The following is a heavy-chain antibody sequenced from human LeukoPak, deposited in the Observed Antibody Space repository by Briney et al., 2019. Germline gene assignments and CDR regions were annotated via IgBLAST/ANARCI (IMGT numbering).Heavy chain of an antibody. V-gene: IGHV4-59*01. CDR1: GGSFSGYY. CDR3: AGRLWRRDGYNLSAFDI. D-gene: IGHD5-24*01. CDR2: IYYSGST. Sequence: PSETLSLTCAVYGGSFSGYYWSWIRQPPGKGLDWIGDIYYSGSTNYNPSLKSRVTISVDTSKNQFSLKLTSVTAADTAVYYCAGRLWRRDGYNLSAFDIWGQGTMVTVSS. J-gene: IGHJ3*02.